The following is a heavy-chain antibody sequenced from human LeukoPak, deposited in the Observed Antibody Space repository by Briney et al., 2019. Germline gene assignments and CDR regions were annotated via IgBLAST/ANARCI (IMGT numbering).Heavy chain of an antibody. CDR1: GGTFSSYA. CDR2: IIPILGIA. D-gene: IGHD4-17*01. CDR3: ARDDYGDHNWFDP. Sequence: GASVKVSCKASGGTFSSYAISWVRQAPGQGLEWMGRIIPILGIANYAQKFQGRVTITADKSTSTAYMELSSLRSEDTAVYYCARDDYGDHNWFDPWGQGTLVIVSS. J-gene: IGHJ5*02. V-gene: IGHV1-69*04.